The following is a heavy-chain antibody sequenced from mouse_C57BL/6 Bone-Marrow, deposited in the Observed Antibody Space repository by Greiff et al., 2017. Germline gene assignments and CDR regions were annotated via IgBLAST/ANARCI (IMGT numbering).Heavy chain of an antibody. J-gene: IGHJ2*01. CDR2: FYPYNDDT. V-gene: IGHV1-47*01. D-gene: IGHD4-1*01. CDR1: GYTFTTYP. CDR3: ARLNWDVGYFDY. Sequence: QVQLKESGAELVKPGASVKMSCKASGYTFTTYPIEWMKQNHGKSLEWIGNFYPYNDDTKYNEKFKGKATLTVEKSSSTAYLELSRLTSDDSAVYYCARLNWDVGYFDYWGQGTTVTVSS.